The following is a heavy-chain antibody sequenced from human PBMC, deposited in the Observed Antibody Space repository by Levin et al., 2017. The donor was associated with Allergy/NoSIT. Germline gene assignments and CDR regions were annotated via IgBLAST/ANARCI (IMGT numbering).Heavy chain of an antibody. CDR3: ARVGVATATRGGYLDY. V-gene: IGHV3-30*04. CDR1: GFTFSSYA. D-gene: IGHD2-15*01. Sequence: SCAASGFTFSSYAIHWVRQAPGKGLEWVSVISYADRNKFYADFVKGRFTISRDNSKNTLYLQMNSLTSEDTAMYYCARVGVATATRGGYLDYWGQGTLVTVSS. J-gene: IGHJ4*02. CDR2: ISYADRNK.